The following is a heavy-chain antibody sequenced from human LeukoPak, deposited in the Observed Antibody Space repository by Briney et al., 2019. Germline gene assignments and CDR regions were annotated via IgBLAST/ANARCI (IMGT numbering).Heavy chain of an antibody. V-gene: IGHV3-11*06. CDR3: ARDGGYCSGGNCYSED. Sequence: GGSLRLSCAASGFTFSDYYMTWIRQAPGKGLEWVSYISSSGSYINYADSVKGRFTISRDNAKNSLYLQMNSLRAEDTAVYHCARDGGYCSGGNCYSEDWGQGTLVTVSS. D-gene: IGHD2-15*01. CDR1: GFTFSDYY. J-gene: IGHJ4*02. CDR2: ISSSGSYI.